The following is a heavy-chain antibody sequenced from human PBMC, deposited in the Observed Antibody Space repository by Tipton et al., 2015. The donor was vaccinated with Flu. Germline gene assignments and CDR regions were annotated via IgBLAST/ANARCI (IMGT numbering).Heavy chain of an antibody. D-gene: IGHD2-2*01. CDR1: GFTFSSYW. CDR2: INSDGSST. CDR3: AGGGRVGSTPIDY. Sequence: SLRLSCAASGFTFSSYWMHWVRQAPGKGLVWVSRINSDGSSTSYADSVKGRFTISRDNAKNTLYLQMNSLRAEDTAVYYCAGGGRVGSTPIDYWGQGTLVTVSS. J-gene: IGHJ4*02. V-gene: IGHV3-74*01.